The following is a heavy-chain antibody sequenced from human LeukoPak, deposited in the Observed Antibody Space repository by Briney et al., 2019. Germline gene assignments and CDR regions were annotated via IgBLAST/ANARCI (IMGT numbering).Heavy chain of an antibody. CDR1: GFTFTDAW. J-gene: IGHJ4*02. Sequence: PGGSLRLSCATSGFTFTDAWMTWVRQAPGKGLEWVGRFKSKADGGTTDYAAPVKGRLTISGDDSKNILYLQMNSLKTEDTAVYSCATGYYYESSGYPWYFDYWGQGTLVTVSS. CDR2: FKSKADGGTT. V-gene: IGHV3-15*01. CDR3: ATGYYYESSGYPWYFDY. D-gene: IGHD3-22*01.